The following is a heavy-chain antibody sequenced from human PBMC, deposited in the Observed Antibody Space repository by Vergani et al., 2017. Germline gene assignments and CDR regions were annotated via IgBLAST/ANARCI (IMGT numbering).Heavy chain of an antibody. Sequence: QVHLVESGGGVVQPGRSLRLSCVVSGFTSSYYGMHWVRQAPGKGLEWVAVISYDGTQKYYADSVKGRFTISRDNSKSTLYLQMNSLRTEDTAVYYCATKSFGKPGCQIGYFREWVQGTLVTVSS. CDR3: ATKSFGKPGCQIGYFRE. D-gene: IGHD3-3*01. J-gene: IGHJ1*01. V-gene: IGHV3-30*03. CDR2: ISYDGTQK. CDR1: GFTSSYYG.